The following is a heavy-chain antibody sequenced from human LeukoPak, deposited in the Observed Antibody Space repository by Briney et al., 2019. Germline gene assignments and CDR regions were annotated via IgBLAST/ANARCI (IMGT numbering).Heavy chain of an antibody. CDR2: IYYSGST. D-gene: IGHD6-19*01. Sequence: SETLSLTCTVSGGSVSSGSYYWSWIRQPPGKGLEWIGYIYYSGSTNYNPSLKSRVTTSVDTSKNQFSLKLSSVTAADTAVYYCARTDSSGWPDYYYYGMDVWGQGTTVTVSS. CDR3: ARTDSSGWPDYYYYGMDV. J-gene: IGHJ6*02. V-gene: IGHV4-61*01. CDR1: GGSVSSGSYY.